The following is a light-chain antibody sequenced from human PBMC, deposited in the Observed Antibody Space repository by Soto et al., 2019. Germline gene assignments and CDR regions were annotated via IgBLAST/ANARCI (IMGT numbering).Light chain of an antibody. CDR3: QRYDSVPRT. J-gene: IGKJ1*01. V-gene: IGKV1-27*01. Sequence: DIRMTQSPPSLSASVGDKVTITCRASQGIKNFLAWYHQKPGDIPNLLMYDASTLQSGASSRFSGSGSGTVFTLTLNSLQPEEVGSYYCQRYDSVPRTFGQGTKVEVK. CDR1: QGIKNF. CDR2: DAS.